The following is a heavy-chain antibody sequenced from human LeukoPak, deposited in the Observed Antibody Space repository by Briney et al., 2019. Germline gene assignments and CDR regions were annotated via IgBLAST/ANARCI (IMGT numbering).Heavy chain of an antibody. D-gene: IGHD1-14*01. CDR3: ATGTGPTLKSSRFDY. V-gene: IGHV1-2*02. J-gene: IGHJ4*02. CDR2: INPNSGGT. CDR1: GYTFTSYA. Sequence: ASVKVSCKASGYTFTSYAMHWVRQAPGQGLEWMGWINPNSGGTNYAQKFQGRVTMTRDTSISTAYMELSRLRSDDTAVYYCATGTGPTLKSSRFDYWGQGTLVTVSS.